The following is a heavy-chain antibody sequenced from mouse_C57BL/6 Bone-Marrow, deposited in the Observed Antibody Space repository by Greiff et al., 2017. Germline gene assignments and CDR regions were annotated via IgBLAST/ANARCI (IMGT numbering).Heavy chain of an antibody. CDR1: GYTFTDYY. Sequence: VQLQQSGPELVKPGASVKISCKASGYTFTDYYMNWVKQSHGKSLEWIGDINPNNGGTSYNQKFKGKATLTVDKSSSTAYMELRSLTSEDSAVYYCAREGPMIKFAYWGQGTLVTVSA. CDR2: INPNNGGT. D-gene: IGHD2-4*01. V-gene: IGHV1-26*01. CDR3: AREGPMIKFAY. J-gene: IGHJ3*01.